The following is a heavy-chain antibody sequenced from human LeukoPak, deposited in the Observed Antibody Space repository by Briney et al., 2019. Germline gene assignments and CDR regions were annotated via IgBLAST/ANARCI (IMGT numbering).Heavy chain of an antibody. V-gene: IGHV4-34*01. J-gene: IGHJ4*02. CDR3: ARTNNVFYYFDY. CDR2: INHSGST. CDR1: GGSFSGYY. Sequence: PSETLSLTCAAYGGSFSGYYWSWIRQPPGKGLEWIGEINHSGSTNYNPSLKSRVTTSVDTSKNQFSLKLSSLTAADTAVYYCARTNNVFYYFDYWGQGTLVTVSS. D-gene: IGHD1/OR15-1a*01.